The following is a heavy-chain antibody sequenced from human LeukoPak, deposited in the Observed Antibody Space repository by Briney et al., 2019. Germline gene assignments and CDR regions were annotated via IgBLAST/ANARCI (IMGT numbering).Heavy chain of an antibody. CDR2: INCKSGAT. D-gene: IGHD3-10*01. CDR3: ARILWFGELFHSVFDY. Sequence: ASVKVSCKASEYTFTDYYIHWMRQAPGQGLEWMGWINCKSGATSYAQKFRGRVTMTKDRPIRTAYMELSRLKSDDTAVYYCARILWFGELFHSVFDYWGQGTLVTVSS. CDR1: EYTFTDYY. J-gene: IGHJ4*02. V-gene: IGHV1-2*02.